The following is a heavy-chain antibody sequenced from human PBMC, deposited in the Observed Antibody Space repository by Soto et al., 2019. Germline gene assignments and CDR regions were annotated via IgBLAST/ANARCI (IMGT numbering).Heavy chain of an antibody. D-gene: IGHD3-16*02. Sequence: SVKVSCKASGFTFTSSAVQWVRQARGQRLEWIGWIVVGSGNTNYAQKFQERVTITRDMSTSTAYMELSSLRSEDTAVYYCAVSVTFGGVIDRGYFDYWGQGTLVTVSS. CDR1: GFTFTSSA. J-gene: IGHJ4*02. CDR3: AVSVTFGGVIDRGYFDY. CDR2: IVVGSGNT. V-gene: IGHV1-58*01.